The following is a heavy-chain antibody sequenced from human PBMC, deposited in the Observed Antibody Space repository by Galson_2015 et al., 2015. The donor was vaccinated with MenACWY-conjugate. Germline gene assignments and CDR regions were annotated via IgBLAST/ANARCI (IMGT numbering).Heavy chain of an antibody. CDR2: IYHSGST. V-gene: IGHV4-38-2*02. CDR1: GYSISSGYY. Sequence: SETLSLTCTVSGYSISSGYYWGWIRQPPGKGLERIGSIYHSGSTYYNPSLKSRVTISVDTSKNQFSLKLSSVTAADTAVYYCARAMRITMVRGVVGYYGMDVWGQGTTVTVSS. D-gene: IGHD3-10*01. J-gene: IGHJ6*02. CDR3: ARAMRITMVRGVVGYYGMDV.